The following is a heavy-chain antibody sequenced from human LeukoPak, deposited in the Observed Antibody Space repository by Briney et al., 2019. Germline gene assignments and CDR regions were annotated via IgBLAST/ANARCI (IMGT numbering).Heavy chain of an antibody. D-gene: IGHD3-10*01. CDR2: ISNTGSDT. V-gene: IGHV3-23*01. CDR1: GFTFSNYA. CDR3: ARVPYSDYGSGRPPFMDV. Sequence: GGSLRLSCAASGFTFSNYAMSWVRQAPGKGLEWVSTISNTGSDTYYADSVQGRFTISRDNSENTLYLQMNNLRAEDTAIHYCARVPYSDYGSGRPPFMDVWGQGTTVAVSS. J-gene: IGHJ6*02.